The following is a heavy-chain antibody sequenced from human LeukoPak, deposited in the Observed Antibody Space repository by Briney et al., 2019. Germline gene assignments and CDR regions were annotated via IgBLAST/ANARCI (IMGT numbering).Heavy chain of an antibody. CDR2: IIPIFGTA. CDR3: ASHRGGTYYDFWSGSPPHFYYYYGMDV. Sequence: SVNVSCKASGGTFSSYAISWVRQAPGQGLEWMGGIIPIFGTANYAQKFQGRVTITADESTSTAYMELSSLRSEDTAVYYCASHRGGTYYDFWSGSPPHFYYYYGMDVWGQGTTVTVSS. CDR1: GGTFSSYA. V-gene: IGHV1-69*13. J-gene: IGHJ6*02. D-gene: IGHD3-3*01.